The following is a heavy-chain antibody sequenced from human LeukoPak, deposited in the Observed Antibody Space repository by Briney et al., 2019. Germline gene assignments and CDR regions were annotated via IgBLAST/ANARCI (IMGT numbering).Heavy chain of an antibody. CDR3: ASSRRRTVTSRSLHAFDI. V-gene: IGHV4-39*07. J-gene: IGHJ3*02. Sequence: SETLFLTCTVSGGSISSSSYYWSWIRQPPGKGLEWIGEISHSGSTNYNPSLKSRVTISVDTSKNQFSLKLSSVTAADTAVYYCASSRRRTVTSRSLHAFDIWGQGTMVTVSS. D-gene: IGHD1-1*01. CDR1: GGSISSSSYY. CDR2: ISHSGST.